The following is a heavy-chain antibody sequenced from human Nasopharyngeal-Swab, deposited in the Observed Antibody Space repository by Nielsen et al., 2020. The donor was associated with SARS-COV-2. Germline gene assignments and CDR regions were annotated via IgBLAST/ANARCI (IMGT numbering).Heavy chain of an antibody. CDR1: GFTFSSYG. J-gene: IGHJ4*02. V-gene: IGHV3-33*08. CDR2: IWYDGSNK. Sequence: GESLKISCAASGFTFSSYGMHWVRQAPGKGLEWVAVIWYDGSNKYYADSVKVRFTISRDNSKNTRYLQMNSLRAEDTAVYYCARAETGYSYGYPFDYWGQGTLVTVSS. D-gene: IGHD5-18*01. CDR3: ARAETGYSYGYPFDY.